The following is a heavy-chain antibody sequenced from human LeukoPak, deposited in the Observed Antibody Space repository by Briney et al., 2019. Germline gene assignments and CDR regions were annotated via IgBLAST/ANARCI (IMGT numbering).Heavy chain of an antibody. V-gene: IGHV5-51*01. CDR2: IYPGDSDT. D-gene: IGHD3-22*01. CDR1: GYSFTSYW. CDR3: ARQSYYYGSNGYYAPSFEDY. Sequence: GESLKISCKGSGYSFTSYWIGWVRQMPGKGLEWMGIIYPGDSDTRYSPSFQGQVTISADKSISTAYLQWSSLKASDTAMYYCARQSYYYGSNGYYAPSFEDYWGQGTLVTVSS. J-gene: IGHJ4*02.